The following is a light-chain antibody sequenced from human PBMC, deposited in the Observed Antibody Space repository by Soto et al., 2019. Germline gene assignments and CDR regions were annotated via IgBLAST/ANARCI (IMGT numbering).Light chain of an antibody. CDR1: QSISGT. J-gene: IGKJ1*01. Sequence: EIVMTQSPATLSVSPGVRATRSCRASQSISGTLAWYQQKPGQAPRLLIYRASTRATSFPARFSGSGSGTDFTLTISSLQSEDFAVYYCQQYNNWPWTFGQGTKVDIK. V-gene: IGKV3-15*01. CDR3: QQYNNWPWT. CDR2: RAS.